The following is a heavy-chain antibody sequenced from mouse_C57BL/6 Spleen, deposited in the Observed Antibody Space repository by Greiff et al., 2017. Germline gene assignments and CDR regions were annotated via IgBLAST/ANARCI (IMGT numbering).Heavy chain of an antibody. CDR3: ARWDYGSSLAY. D-gene: IGHD1-1*01. J-gene: IGHJ3*01. CDR1: GYAFSSSW. V-gene: IGHV1-82*01. CDR2: IYPGDGDT. Sequence: QVQLQQSGPELVKPGASVKISCKASGYAFSSSWMNWVKQRPGKGLEWIGRIYPGDGDTNYNGKFKGKATLTADKSSSTAYMQLSSLTSEDSAVYYCARWDYGSSLAYWGQGTLVTVSA.